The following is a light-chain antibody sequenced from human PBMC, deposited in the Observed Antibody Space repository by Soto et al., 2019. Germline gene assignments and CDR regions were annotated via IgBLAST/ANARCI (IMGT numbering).Light chain of an antibody. CDR1: QSVGST. J-gene: IGKJ1*01. V-gene: IGKV3-20*01. Sequence: EFVLTQSPGTLSFSPGERATLSCRASQSVGSTLAWYQQRPGQAPRLLIYDASSRATDIPDRFRGRGSETDFILIVARLEPEDFAVYYCQHYCKSRTFGQGTKVDLK. CDR2: DAS. CDR3: QHYCKSRT.